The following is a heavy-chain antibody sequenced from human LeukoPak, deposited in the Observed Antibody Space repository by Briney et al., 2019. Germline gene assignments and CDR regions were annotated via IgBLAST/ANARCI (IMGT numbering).Heavy chain of an antibody. V-gene: IGHV1-69*04. J-gene: IGHJ4*02. CDR1: GGTFSSYA. Sequence: GSSVKVSCKASGGTFSSYAISWVRQAPGQGLEWMGRIIPILGIANYAQKFQGRVTTTADKSTSTAYMELSSLRSEDTAVYYCARNPADGYNHPFGYWGQGTLVTVSS. CDR2: IIPILGIA. D-gene: IGHD5-24*01. CDR3: ARNPADGYNHPFGY.